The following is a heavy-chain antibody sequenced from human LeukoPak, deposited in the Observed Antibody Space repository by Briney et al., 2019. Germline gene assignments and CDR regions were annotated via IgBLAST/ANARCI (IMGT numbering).Heavy chain of an antibody. J-gene: IGHJ4*02. CDR1: GGSISSSSYY. D-gene: IGHD3-3*01. CDR2: IYSSGST. Sequence: SETLSFTCTVSGGSISSSSYYWGGIRQPPGKGLEWIGSIYSSGSTYYNPSRKSRVTISVDTSKSQFSLKLSSVTAEDTAVYYCARRALRFLEWATHRDYWGQGTLVTVSS. V-gene: IGHV4-39*01. CDR3: ARRALRFLEWATHRDY.